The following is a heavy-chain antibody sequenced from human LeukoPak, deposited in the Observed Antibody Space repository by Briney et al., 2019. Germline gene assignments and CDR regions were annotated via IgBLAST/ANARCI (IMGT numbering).Heavy chain of an antibody. CDR3: ARYSSSGAFDI. CDR1: GGSISSGDYF. J-gene: IGHJ3*02. D-gene: IGHD6-6*01. CDR2: IYRSGST. V-gene: IGHV4-30-2*01. Sequence: PSETLSLTCTVSGGSISSGDYFWSWIRQPPGKGLEWIGHIYRSGSTYHNPSLNSRVTISVDRSKNQFSLNLSSVTAADTAVYYCARYSSSGAFDIWGQGTMVTVSS.